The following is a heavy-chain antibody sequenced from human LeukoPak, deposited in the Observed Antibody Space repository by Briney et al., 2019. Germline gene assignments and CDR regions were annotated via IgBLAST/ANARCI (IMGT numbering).Heavy chain of an antibody. CDR1: GFTFSSYG. J-gene: IGHJ3*02. CDR2: ISGSGGST. V-gene: IGHV3-23*01. CDR3: AKDLVSRSWYLGDAFDI. D-gene: IGHD6-13*01. Sequence: GGSLRLSCAASGFTFSSYGLHWVRQAPGKGLEWVSAISGSGGSTYYADSVKGRFTISRDNSKNTLYLQMNSLRAEDTAVYYCAKDLVSRSWYLGDAFDIWGQGTMVTVSS.